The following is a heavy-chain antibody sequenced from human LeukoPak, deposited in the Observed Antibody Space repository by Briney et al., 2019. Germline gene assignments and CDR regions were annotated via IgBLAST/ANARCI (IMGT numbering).Heavy chain of an antibody. V-gene: IGHV3-7*01. CDR1: GFSFSVNW. CDR2: IKKDESEK. CDR3: AKEGY. J-gene: IGHJ4*02. Sequence: GGSLRLSCAASGFSFSVNWMSWVRRAPGKGPEWVASIKKDESEKYYVDSVSGRFTISRDNAKNSLYLQMNSLRVEDTAVYYCAKEGYWGRGTLVTVSS.